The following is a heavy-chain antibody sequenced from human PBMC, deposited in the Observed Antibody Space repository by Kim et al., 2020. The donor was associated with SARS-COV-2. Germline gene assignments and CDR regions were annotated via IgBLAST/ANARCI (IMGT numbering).Heavy chain of an antibody. D-gene: IGHD5-12*01. CDR3: TRLAIVATNVTP. CDR2: IRSKANSYAT. J-gene: IGHJ5*02. V-gene: IGHV3-73*01. Sequence: GGSLRLSCAASGFTFSGSAMHWVRQASGKGLEWVGRIRSKANSYATAYAASVKGRFTISRDDSKNTAYLQMNSLKTEDTAVYYCTRLAIVATNVTPWGQGTLVTVSS. CDR1: GFTFSGSA.